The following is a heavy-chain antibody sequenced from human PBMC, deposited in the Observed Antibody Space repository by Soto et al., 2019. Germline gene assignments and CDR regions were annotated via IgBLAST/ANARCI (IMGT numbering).Heavy chain of an antibody. Sequence: PSETLSLTCTVSGGSIISGDYYWSWIRQPPGKGLEWIGYIYYSGDTSYNPSLKSRVTISIDTSKNQFSLKLSSVTAADTAFYYCARHVKGGYYYLDYWGQGSLVTVSS. CDR3: ARHVKGGYYYLDY. D-gene: IGHD3-22*01. CDR2: IYYSGDT. J-gene: IGHJ4*02. CDR1: GGSIISGDYY. V-gene: IGHV4-30-4*08.